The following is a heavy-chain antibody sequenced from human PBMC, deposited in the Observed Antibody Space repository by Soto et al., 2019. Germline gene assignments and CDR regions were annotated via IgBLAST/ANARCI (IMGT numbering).Heavy chain of an antibody. CDR3: AKDRSSSWYWVHYYYGMDV. J-gene: IGHJ6*02. Sequence: GGSLRLSCAASGFTFSSYGMHWVRQAPGKGLEWVAVISYDGSNKYYADSVKGQFTISRDNSKNTLYLQMNSLRAEDTAVYCCAKDRSSSWYWVHYYYGMDVWGQGTTVTVSS. V-gene: IGHV3-30*18. CDR2: ISYDGSNK. CDR1: GFTFSSYG. D-gene: IGHD6-13*01.